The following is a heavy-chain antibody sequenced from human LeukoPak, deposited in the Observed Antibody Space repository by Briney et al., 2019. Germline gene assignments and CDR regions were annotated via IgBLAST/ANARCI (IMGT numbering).Heavy chain of an antibody. J-gene: IGHJ4*02. V-gene: IGHV3-23*01. Sequence: PGGSLRLSCAASGFTFTSYSTNWVRQAPGKGLEWVSTISGSGGSTYYADSVKGRFTISRDNSKNTLYLQMNSLRAEDTAVYYCAKDGVTTVTYYFDYWGQGTLVTVSS. CDR2: ISGSGGST. CDR1: GFTFTSYS. CDR3: AKDGVTTVTYYFDY. D-gene: IGHD4-17*01.